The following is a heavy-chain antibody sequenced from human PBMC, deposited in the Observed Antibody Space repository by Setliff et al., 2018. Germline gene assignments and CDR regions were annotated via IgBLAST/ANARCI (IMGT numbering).Heavy chain of an antibody. CDR2: ISGSGGST. D-gene: IGHD5-12*01. V-gene: IGHV3-23*01. CDR1: GFTFSSYA. CDR3: AKDSGYSGYGYFDY. J-gene: IGHJ4*02. Sequence: GGSLRLSCAASGFTFSSYAMSWVRQAPGKGPEWVSAISGSGGSTYYADSVKGRFTISRDNSKNTLYLQMNSLRAEDTAVYYCAKDSGYSGYGYFDYWGQGTLVTVSS.